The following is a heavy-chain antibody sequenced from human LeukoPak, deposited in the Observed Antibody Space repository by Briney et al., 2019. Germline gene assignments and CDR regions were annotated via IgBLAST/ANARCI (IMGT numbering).Heavy chain of an antibody. CDR1: GVTFSGSA. D-gene: IGHD3-22*01. Sequence: GGSLRLSCVVSGVTFSGSAVHWVRQASGKGLEWVGRIRSKANNYATAYAASVKGRSTISRDDSKNTAYLQMNSLKTEGTAVYYCTGDNFDSSVNFDYWGQGTLVPLSS. J-gene: IGHJ4*02. CDR2: IRSKANNYAT. CDR3: TGDNFDSSVNFDY. V-gene: IGHV3-73*01.